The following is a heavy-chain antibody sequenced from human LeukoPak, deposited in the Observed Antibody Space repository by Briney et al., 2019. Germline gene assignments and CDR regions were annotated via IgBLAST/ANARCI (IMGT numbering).Heavy chain of an antibody. J-gene: IGHJ4*02. CDR3: ARHDAWSPLDY. CDR1: GGSFRSSSYY. D-gene: IGHD2-15*01. V-gene: IGHV4-39*01. CDR2: FYYSGST. Sequence: SETLSLTCTVSGGSFRSSSYYWGWIRQPPGKGLEWIGSFYYSGSTYYNPSLKSRVTIPVDTSKNQFSLKLSSVTSADTAVYYCARHDAWSPLDYWGQGTLVTVSS.